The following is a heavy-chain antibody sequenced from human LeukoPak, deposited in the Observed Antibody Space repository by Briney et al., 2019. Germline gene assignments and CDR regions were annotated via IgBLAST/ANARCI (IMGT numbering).Heavy chain of an antibody. Sequence: GGSLRLSCAASGFTFDDYAMHWVRQAPGKGLEWVSGISWNSGSIGYADSVKGRFTISRDNAKNSLYLQMNSLRAEDTAVYYCARLSCNDYWGQGTLVTVSS. D-gene: IGHD2-21*02. CDR2: ISWNSGSI. J-gene: IGHJ4*02. V-gene: IGHV3-9*01. CDR1: GFTFDDYA. CDR3: ARLSCNDY.